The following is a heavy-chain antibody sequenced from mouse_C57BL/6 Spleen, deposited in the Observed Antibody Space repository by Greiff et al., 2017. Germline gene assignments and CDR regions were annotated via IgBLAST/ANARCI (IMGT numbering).Heavy chain of an antibody. CDR2: IDPSDSYT. CDR3: ARSAQFTTVVATDY. V-gene: IGHV1-50*01. Sequence: QVQLQQPGAELVKPGASVKLSCKASGYTFTSYWMQWVKQRPGQGLEWIGEIDPSDSYTNYNHKFKGKATLTVDTSSSTAYRQLSSLTSEDSAVYCCARSAQFTTVVATDYWGQGTTLTVSS. CDR1: GYTFTSYW. D-gene: IGHD1-1*01. J-gene: IGHJ2*01.